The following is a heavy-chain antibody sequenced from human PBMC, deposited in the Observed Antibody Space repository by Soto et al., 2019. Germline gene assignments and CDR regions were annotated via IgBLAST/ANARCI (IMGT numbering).Heavy chain of an antibody. CDR2: TSTNNDDR. CDR1: GYRFSTYG. V-gene: IGHV1-18*04. CDR3: ARERYVASRHSHFDS. D-gene: IGHD6-6*01. J-gene: IGHJ4*02. Sequence: ASVKVSCKASGYRFSTYGINWVRQAPGQGLEWLGWTSTNNDDRNYAQKFRGRVTFTTDTSTSTAYMELRSLISDDTAVYFCARERYVASRHSHFDSWGQGTQVTVSS.